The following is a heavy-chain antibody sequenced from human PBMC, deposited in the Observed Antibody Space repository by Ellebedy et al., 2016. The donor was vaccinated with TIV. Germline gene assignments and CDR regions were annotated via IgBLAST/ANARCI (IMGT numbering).Heavy chain of an antibody. Sequence: MPGGSLRLSCAVQRGSFSGYYWSWVRQPPGKGLEWIGEIQPSGGTGNNPSLKSRTTLSRDPSRNQVSLKLTSVTAADTAVYYCARGYSKVLIGSWGQGTLVTVSS. CDR3: ARGYSKVLIGS. CDR2: IQPSGGT. CDR1: RGSFSGYY. D-gene: IGHD6-13*01. V-gene: IGHV4-34*04. J-gene: IGHJ5*01.